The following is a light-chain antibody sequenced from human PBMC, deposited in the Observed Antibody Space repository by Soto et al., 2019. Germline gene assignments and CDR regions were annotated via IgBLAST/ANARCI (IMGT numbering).Light chain of an antibody. Sequence: DIPMTQSPSTLSASVGDRVTITCRASQSISSWLAWYQQKPGKAPKLLIYDASNLESGVPSRFSGSGSGTEFTLTISSLQPDDFATYYCQQYNSYPWTFGQGTKVEIK. CDR3: QQYNSYPWT. CDR2: DAS. J-gene: IGKJ1*01. V-gene: IGKV1-5*01. CDR1: QSISSW.